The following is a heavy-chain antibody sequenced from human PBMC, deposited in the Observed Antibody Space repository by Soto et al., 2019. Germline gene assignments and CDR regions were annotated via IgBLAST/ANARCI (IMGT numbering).Heavy chain of an antibody. CDR3: AKVSRKGSAIDFDY. Sequence: QVQLVQSGAELKKPGASVKVSCKASGYTFSNYDMNWVRQATGRGPEWIGWVNPNNGDTGYAQKFQGRVTLTTDISTTTAYMELTSLRSEDMAIYYCAKVSRKGSAIDFDYWGQGTLITVSS. CDR2: VNPNNGDT. V-gene: IGHV1-8*01. J-gene: IGHJ4*02. CDR1: GYTFSNYD. D-gene: IGHD3-10*01.